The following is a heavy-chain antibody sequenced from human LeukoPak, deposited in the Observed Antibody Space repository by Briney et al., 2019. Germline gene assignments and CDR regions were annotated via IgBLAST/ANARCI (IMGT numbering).Heavy chain of an antibody. CDR2: ISGSGDNT. CDR3: AKYCGGVCRHWYLDV. CDR1: GFTFSTYA. Sequence: GGSLRLSCAASGFTFSTYAMSWVRQAPGKGLEWVSVISGSGDNTYYGDSVKGRFTISRDNSKNTMYLQMNSLGAEDTAVYYCAKYCGGVCRHWYLDVWGRGTLVTVSS. D-gene: IGHD2-21*02. J-gene: IGHJ2*01. V-gene: IGHV3-23*01.